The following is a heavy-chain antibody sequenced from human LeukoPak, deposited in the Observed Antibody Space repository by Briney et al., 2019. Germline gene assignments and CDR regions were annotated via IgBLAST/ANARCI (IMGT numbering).Heavy chain of an antibody. D-gene: IGHD3-22*01. Sequence: SGGSLRLSCAASGVTLNSYAMNWVRQAPGKGLEWISYISRSSETIYYADSVEGRFTISRDNAKDSLYLQMNSLRAEDTAIYYCARDTSYYDSRGQYDYIDIWGQGTMVTVSS. CDR3: ARDTSYYDSRGQYDYIDI. CDR1: GVTLNSYA. V-gene: IGHV3-48*04. J-gene: IGHJ3*02. CDR2: ISRSSETI.